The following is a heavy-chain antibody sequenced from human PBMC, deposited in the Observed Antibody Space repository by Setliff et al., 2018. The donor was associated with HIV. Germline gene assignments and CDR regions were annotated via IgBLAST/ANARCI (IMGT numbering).Heavy chain of an antibody. CDR2: MYYTGST. Sequence: LSLTCTVSGGSTDSGSYYWAWIRQPPGKGLEWIGSMYYTGSTYYNPSLKSRVTISIDTSKNQFSLKLNSVTAADTAMYYCTRDGGSSGWYFVLGYSDYWGPGTLVTVSS. V-gene: IGHV4-39*02. J-gene: IGHJ4*02. D-gene: IGHD6-19*01. CDR3: TRDGGSSGWYFVLGYSDY. CDR1: GGSTDSGSYY.